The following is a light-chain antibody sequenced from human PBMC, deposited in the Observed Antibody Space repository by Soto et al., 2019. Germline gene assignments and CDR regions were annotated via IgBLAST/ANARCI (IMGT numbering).Light chain of an antibody. Sequence: DIQMTQSPSSLSASIGDRVTVTCRASQSVATFLHWYQQKPGKAPRVLIYAASSLQVGVPSRFSGSGYGTEFTLTITGLQPDDFATYYSQQSYNTPITFGQGTWLEI. V-gene: IGKV1-39*01. CDR3: QQSYNTPIT. CDR2: AAS. J-gene: IGKJ5*01. CDR1: QSVATF.